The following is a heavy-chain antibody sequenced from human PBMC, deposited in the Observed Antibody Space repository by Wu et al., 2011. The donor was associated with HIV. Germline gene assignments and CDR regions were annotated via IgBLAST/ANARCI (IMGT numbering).Heavy chain of an antibody. J-gene: IGHJ4*02. CDR2: ISAYNGDT. D-gene: IGHD2-15*01. CDR1: GYTFIGYY. CDR3: ARLHRGGGDY. Sequence: QVQLVQSGTEVKKPGASVRVSCEASGYTFIGYYIHWVRQAPGQGLEWMGWISAYNGDTNYARKLQDRVTMTTDTSTSTAYMELRSLRSDDTAVYYCARLHRGGGDYWGQGTLVTVSS. V-gene: IGHV1-18*04.